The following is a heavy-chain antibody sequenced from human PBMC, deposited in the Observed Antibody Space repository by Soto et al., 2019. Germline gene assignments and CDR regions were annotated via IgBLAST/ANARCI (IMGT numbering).Heavy chain of an antibody. V-gene: IGHV4-34*01. D-gene: IGHD3-3*01. CDR2: INHSGST. Sequence: QVQLQQWGAGLLKPSETLSLTCAVYGGSFSGYYWSWIRQPPGKGLEWIGEINHSGSTNYNPSLRSRVTISVYTSKNQFSLKLSSVTAADTAVYYCARGLGVPSGGWGQGTLVTVSS. CDR3: ARGLGVPSGG. CDR1: GGSFSGYY. J-gene: IGHJ4*02.